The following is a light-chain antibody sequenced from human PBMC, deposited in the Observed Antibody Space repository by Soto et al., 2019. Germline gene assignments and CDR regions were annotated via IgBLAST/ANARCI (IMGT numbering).Light chain of an antibody. CDR3: QQSYAT. CDR2: AAS. V-gene: IGKV2-28*01. Sequence: DIVMTQSPLSLPVTPGEPASISCRSSQSLLHSNGYNYLDWYLQKPGQSPQLLIYAASSLQSGVPSRFSGSGSGTDFTLTISSLQPEDFATYYCQQSYATFGQGTRLEI. CDR1: QSLLHSNGYNY. J-gene: IGKJ5*01.